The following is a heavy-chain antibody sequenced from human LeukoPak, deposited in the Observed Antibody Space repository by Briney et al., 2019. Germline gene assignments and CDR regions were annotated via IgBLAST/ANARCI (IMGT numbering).Heavy chain of an antibody. CDR1: GYSISSGYY. J-gene: IGHJ5*02. CDR2: IYHSGST. D-gene: IGHD2-2*01. V-gene: IGHV4-38-2*01. CDR3: ARVQDLGYCSSTSCRDWFDP. Sequence: PSETLSLTCAVSGYSISSGYYWGWIRQPPGKGLEWIGSIYHSGSTYYNPPLKSRVTISVDTSKNQFSLKLSSVTAADTAVYYCARVQDLGYCSSTSCRDWFDPWGQGTLVTVSS.